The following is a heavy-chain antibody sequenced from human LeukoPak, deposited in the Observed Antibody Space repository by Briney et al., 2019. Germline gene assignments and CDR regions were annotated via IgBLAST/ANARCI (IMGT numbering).Heavy chain of an antibody. V-gene: IGHV3-11*05. CDR3: ARDFYYYDSSGYYPDY. J-gene: IGHJ4*02. CDR1: GFTFSDYY. Sequence: GGSLRLSCAASGFTFSDYYMSWIRQAPGKGLEWVSYISSSSSYTNYADSVKGRFTISRDNAKTSLYLQMNSLRAEDTAVYYCARDFYYYDSSGYYPDYWGQGTLVAVSS. D-gene: IGHD3-22*01. CDR2: ISSSSSYT.